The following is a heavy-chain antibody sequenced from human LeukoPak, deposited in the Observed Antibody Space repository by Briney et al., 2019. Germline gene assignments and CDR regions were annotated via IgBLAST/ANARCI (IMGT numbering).Heavy chain of an antibody. D-gene: IGHD6-13*01. V-gene: IGHV4-39*07. CDR3: ARGWQQQLVDY. J-gene: IGHJ4*02. Sequence: SETLSLTCTVSGGSISSSTPYWGWIRQPPGKGQEWIGSIYATGSTYYKSSLKSRVTISVDASRNQFSLKLSSVTAADTAVYYCARGWQQQLVDYWGQGTLVTVSS. CDR2: IYATGST. CDR1: GGSISSSTPY.